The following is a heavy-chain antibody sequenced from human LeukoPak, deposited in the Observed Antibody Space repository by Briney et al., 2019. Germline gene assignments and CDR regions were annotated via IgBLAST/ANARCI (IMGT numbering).Heavy chain of an antibody. CDR1: GGSISSYY. V-gene: IGHV4-59*12. J-gene: IGHJ3*02. D-gene: IGHD3-9*01. Sequence: SETLSLTCTVSGGSISSYYWSWIRQPPGKGLEWIGYIYHSGSTNYNPSLKSRVTISVDTSKNQFSLKLGSVTAADTAVYYCAREDYDILTGYSYAFDIWGQGTMVTVSS. CDR2: IYHSGST. CDR3: AREDYDILTGYSYAFDI.